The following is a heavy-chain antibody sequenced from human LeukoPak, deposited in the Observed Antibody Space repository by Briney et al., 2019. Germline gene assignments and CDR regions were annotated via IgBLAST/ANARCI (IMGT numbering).Heavy chain of an antibody. CDR2: ISSSGTTI. Sequence: PGGSLRLSCAASGFPFSYYEINWVRQAPGKGLEWVSYISSSGTTIYYADSVKGRFTLSRDNAKNSLYLQMNSLRAEDTAVYYCARATSSSGYSDYWGQGALVTVSS. CDR3: ARATSSSGYSDY. J-gene: IGHJ4*02. V-gene: IGHV3-48*03. D-gene: IGHD3-22*01. CDR1: GFPFSYYE.